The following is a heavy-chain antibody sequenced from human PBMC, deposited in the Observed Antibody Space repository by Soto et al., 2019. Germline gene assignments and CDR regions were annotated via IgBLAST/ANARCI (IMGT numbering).Heavy chain of an antibody. CDR3: ARGREDRIAARRLGAFDI. Sequence: QVQLVESGGGVVQPGRSLRLSCAASGFTFSSYAMHWVRQAPGKGLEWVAVISYDGSNKYYADSVKGRFTISRDNSKNTLYLQMNSLRAEDTAVYYCARGREDRIAARRLGAFDIWGQETMVTVSS. D-gene: IGHD6-6*01. J-gene: IGHJ3*02. CDR2: ISYDGSNK. V-gene: IGHV3-30-3*01. CDR1: GFTFSSYA.